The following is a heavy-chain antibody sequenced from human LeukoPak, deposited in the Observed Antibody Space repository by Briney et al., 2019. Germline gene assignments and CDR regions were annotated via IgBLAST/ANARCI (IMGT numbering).Heavy chain of an antibody. D-gene: IGHD3-22*01. CDR2: FSAYNGNT. Sequence: ASVKVSCKASGYTFTSYGISWVRQAPGQGLEWMGWFSAYNGNTNYAQKLQGRVTMTTDTSTSTAYMELRSLRSDDTAVYYCARDRGYYYDSSGAPGFDYWGQGTLVTVSS. J-gene: IGHJ4*02. CDR1: GYTFTSYG. V-gene: IGHV1-18*01. CDR3: ARDRGYYYDSSGAPGFDY.